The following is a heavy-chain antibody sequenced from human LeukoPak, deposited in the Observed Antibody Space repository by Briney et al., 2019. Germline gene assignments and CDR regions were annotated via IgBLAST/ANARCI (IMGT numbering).Heavy chain of an antibody. CDR3: ARDHRIGSYCSVYY. Sequence: GGSLRLSCAASGFTFSSYTMNWVRQAPGEGLEWVSSISSDSNYIYYADSVEGRFTISRDNARNSLFLQMNSLRAEDMAVYYCARDHRIGSYCSVYYWGQGTLVTVSS. CDR2: ISSDSNYI. CDR1: GFTFSSYT. V-gene: IGHV3-21*01. J-gene: IGHJ4*02. D-gene: IGHD1-26*01.